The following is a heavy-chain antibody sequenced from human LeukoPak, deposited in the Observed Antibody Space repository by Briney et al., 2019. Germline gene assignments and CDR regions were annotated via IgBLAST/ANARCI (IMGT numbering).Heavy chain of an antibody. V-gene: IGHV4-59*01. CDR3: STLNYGGKSNDAFDI. CDR1: GGSISTYY. CDR2: IYYGGST. Sequence: SETLSLTCTVSGGSISTYYWTWIRQPPGKGLEWIGYIYYGGSTNYNPSLKSRVTISADTSKNHFSLKVSAVTAADTAVYYCSTLNYGGKSNDAFDIWGQGTMVTVSS. J-gene: IGHJ3*02. D-gene: IGHD4-23*01.